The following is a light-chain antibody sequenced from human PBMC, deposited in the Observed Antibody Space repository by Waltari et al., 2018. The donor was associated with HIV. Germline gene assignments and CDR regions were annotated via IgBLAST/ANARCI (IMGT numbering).Light chain of an antibody. CDR2: KTS. J-gene: IGKJ1*01. Sequence: IQMTQSPSALSASVGDRVTITCRASQSVNTYLAWYQQSPGEAPNLLIFKTSSLQTGVPSRFSGSGSGTEFTLTISDLQPEDFGTYYCQQYSSKSWTFGQGTKVEVK. V-gene: IGKV1-5*03. CDR3: QQYSSKSWT. CDR1: QSVNTY.